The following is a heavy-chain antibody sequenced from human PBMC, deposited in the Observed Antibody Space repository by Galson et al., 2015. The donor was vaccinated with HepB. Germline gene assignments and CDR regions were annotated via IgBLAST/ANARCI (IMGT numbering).Heavy chain of an antibody. Sequence: SVKVSCKASGGTFSSYAISWVRQAPGQGLEWMGGIIPIFGTANYAQKFQGRVTITADESTSTAYMELSSLRSEDTAVYYCAKDHSSWSSPYFQHWGQGTLVTVSS. D-gene: IGHD6-13*01. CDR1: GGTFSSYA. CDR3: AKDHSSWSSPYFQH. J-gene: IGHJ1*01. CDR2: IIPIFGTA. V-gene: IGHV1-69*13.